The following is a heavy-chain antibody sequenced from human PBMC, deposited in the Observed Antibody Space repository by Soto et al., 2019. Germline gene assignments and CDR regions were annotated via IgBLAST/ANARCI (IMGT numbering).Heavy chain of an antibody. J-gene: IGHJ6*02. CDR3: TTGYYEGYGMDV. Sequence: EVPLVESGGGLVKPGGSLRLSCAASGFTFSNAWMSWVRQAPGKGLEWVGRIKSKTDGGTTDYAAPVKGRFTISRDDSKNTLYLQMNSLKTEDTAVYYCTTGYYEGYGMDVWGQGTTVTVSS. D-gene: IGHD3-22*01. V-gene: IGHV3-15*01. CDR1: GFTFSNAW. CDR2: IKSKTDGGTT.